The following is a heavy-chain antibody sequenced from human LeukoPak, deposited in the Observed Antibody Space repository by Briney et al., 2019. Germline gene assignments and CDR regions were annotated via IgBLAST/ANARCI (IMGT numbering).Heavy chain of an antibody. CDR2: VSAYNGNT. V-gene: IGHV1-18*01. J-gene: IGHJ4*02. D-gene: IGHD4-17*01. Sequence: ASVKVSCKASGYTFTSYGISWVRQAPGQGLEWMGWVSAYNGNTNYAQKLQGRVTMTTDTSTSTAYMELRSLRSDDTAVYYCASELDYGDCVYWGQGTLVTVSS. CDR3: ASELDYGDCVY. CDR1: GYTFTSYG.